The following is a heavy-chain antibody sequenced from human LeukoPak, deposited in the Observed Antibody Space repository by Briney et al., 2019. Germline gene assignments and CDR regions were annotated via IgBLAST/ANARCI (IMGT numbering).Heavy chain of an antibody. CDR2: INPSGGST. V-gene: IGHV1-46*01. Sequence: GASVKVSCKASGYTFTGYYMHWVRQAPGQGLEWMGIINPSGGSTSYAQKFQGRVTMTRDTSTSTVYMELSSLRSEDTAVYYCAREGDYCSSTSCYGNWFDPWGQGTLVTVSS. CDR3: AREGDYCSSTSCYGNWFDP. J-gene: IGHJ5*02. D-gene: IGHD2-2*01. CDR1: GYTFTGYY.